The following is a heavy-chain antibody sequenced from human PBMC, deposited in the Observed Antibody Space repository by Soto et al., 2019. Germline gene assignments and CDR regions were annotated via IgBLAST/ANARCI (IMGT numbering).Heavy chain of an antibody. CDR1: VFTFSSYG. CDR3: AKVVVVAAAHDAFDI. J-gene: IGHJ3*02. V-gene: IGHV3-30*18. CDR2: ISYDGSNK. Sequence: PVGSLRLSCASSVFTFSSYGMHCVRHSPGKWLEWVAVISYDGSNKYYADSVKGRFTISRDNSKNTLYLQMNSLRAEDTAVYYCAKVVVVAAAHDAFDILGQGTMVTVSS. D-gene: IGHD2-15*01.